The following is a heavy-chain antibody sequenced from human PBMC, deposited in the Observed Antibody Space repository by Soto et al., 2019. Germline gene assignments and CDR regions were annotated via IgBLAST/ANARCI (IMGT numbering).Heavy chain of an antibody. CDR3: AGARGNWNYVLASAHNWFDP. CDR2: IYYSGST. CDR1: GGSISSYY. J-gene: IGHJ5*02. V-gene: IGHV4-59*01. D-gene: IGHD1-7*01. Sequence: KTSETLSLTCTVSGGSISSYYWSWIRQPPGKGLEWIGYIYYSGSTNYSPSLKSRVTISVDTSKNQFSLKLSSVTAADTAVYYCAGARGNWNYVLASAHNWFDPWGQGTLVTVSS.